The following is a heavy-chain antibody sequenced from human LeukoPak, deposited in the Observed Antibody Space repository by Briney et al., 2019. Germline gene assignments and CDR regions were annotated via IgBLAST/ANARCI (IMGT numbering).Heavy chain of an antibody. CDR1: GGSISSFY. Sequence: SETLSLTCTVSGGSISSFYWSWIRQPPGKRLEWIGYIYYTGSTNYNSSLKSRVTISVDTSKNQFSLNLSSVTAADTAMYYCARVGDYGDYAFDYWGQGTLVTVSS. CDR3: ARVGDYGDYAFDY. V-gene: IGHV4-59*01. CDR2: IYYTGST. J-gene: IGHJ4*02. D-gene: IGHD4-17*01.